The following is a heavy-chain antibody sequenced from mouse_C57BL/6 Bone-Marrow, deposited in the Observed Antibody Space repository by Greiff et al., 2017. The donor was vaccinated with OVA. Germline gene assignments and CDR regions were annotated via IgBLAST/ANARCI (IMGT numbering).Heavy chain of an antibody. V-gene: IGHV7-3*01. J-gene: IGHJ4*01. CDR1: GFTFTDYY. CDR2: IRNKANGYTT. Sequence: EVMLVESGGGLVQPGGSLSLSCAASGFTFTDYYMSWVRQPPGKALEWLGFIRNKANGYTTEYSASVKGRFTISRDNSQSILYLQMNALGAEDSATYYCARWGLRGYYAMDYWGQGTSVTVSS. D-gene: IGHD1-1*01. CDR3: ARWGLRGYYAMDY.